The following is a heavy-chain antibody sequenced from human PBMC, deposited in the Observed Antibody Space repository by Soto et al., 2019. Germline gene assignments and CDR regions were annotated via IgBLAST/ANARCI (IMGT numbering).Heavy chain of an antibody. D-gene: IGHD3-22*01. Sequence: ASVKVSCKASGYTFTSYYMHWVRQAPGQGLEWMGIINPSGGSTSYAQKFQGRVTMTRDTSTSTVYMELSSLRSEDTAVYYCARGRRGYYYDSSGYYPRGYNWFDPWGRGTLVTVSS. CDR2: INPSGGST. J-gene: IGHJ5*02. CDR3: ARGRRGYYYDSSGYYPRGYNWFDP. CDR1: GYTFTSYY. V-gene: IGHV1-46*01.